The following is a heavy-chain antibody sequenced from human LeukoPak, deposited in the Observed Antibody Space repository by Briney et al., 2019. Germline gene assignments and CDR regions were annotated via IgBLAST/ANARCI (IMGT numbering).Heavy chain of an antibody. CDR3: ARDQDYGFDY. V-gene: IGHV3-30*03. J-gene: IGHJ4*02. CDR2: ISYDGSNK. D-gene: IGHD4-17*01. CDR1: GFTFSTCG. Sequence: PGGSLRLSCTASGFTFSTCGMHWVRQAPGKGLEWVTFISYDGSNKYYADSVEGRFTISRDNSKNTLYLQMNSLRDEDTAVYYCARDQDYGFDYWGQGTLVIVSS.